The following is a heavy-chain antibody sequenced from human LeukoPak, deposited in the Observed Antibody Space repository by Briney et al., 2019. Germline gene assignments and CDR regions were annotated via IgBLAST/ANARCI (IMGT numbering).Heavy chain of an antibody. V-gene: IGHV3-21*01. CDR2: ISSDSNYI. D-gene: IGHD3/OR15-3a*01. Sequence: GGSLRLSCAASGFTFTTYSMTWVRQAPGKGLEWVSSISSDSNYIYYADSLKGRFTISRDNAKSSLYLQIISLRAEDTAVYYCARVAFGLYVMDVWGQGTTVTVSS. CDR3: ARVAFGLYVMDV. J-gene: IGHJ6*02. CDR1: GFTFTTYS.